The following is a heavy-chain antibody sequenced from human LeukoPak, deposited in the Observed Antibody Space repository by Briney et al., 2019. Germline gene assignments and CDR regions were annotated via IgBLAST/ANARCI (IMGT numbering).Heavy chain of an antibody. J-gene: IGHJ4*02. CDR3: ARSIPYGTTWYGRSDY. CDR2: ISGSNSYI. V-gene: IGHV3-21*04. D-gene: IGHD6-13*01. Sequence: GGSLRLSCVGSGFTSIAYALTWARQAPGKGLEWVSSISGSNSYIFYADSVKGRFTISRDNALNSLYLQMNSLRAEDTAIYYCARSIPYGTTWYGRSDYWGQGTLVTVSS. CDR1: GFTSIAYA.